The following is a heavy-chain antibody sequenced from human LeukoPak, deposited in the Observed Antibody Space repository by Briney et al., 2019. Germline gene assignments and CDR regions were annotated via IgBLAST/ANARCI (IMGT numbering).Heavy chain of an antibody. V-gene: IGHV3-23*01. Sequence: PGGSLRLSCAASGFTFSSYAMSWVRQAPGKGLEWVSAISGSGGSTYYADSVKGRFTISRDNSKNTLYLRMNSLRAEDTAVYYCAKDRDSSGCSLDYWGQGTLVTVSS. CDR3: AKDRDSSGCSLDY. CDR2: ISGSGGST. J-gene: IGHJ4*02. CDR1: GFTFSSYA. D-gene: IGHD6-19*01.